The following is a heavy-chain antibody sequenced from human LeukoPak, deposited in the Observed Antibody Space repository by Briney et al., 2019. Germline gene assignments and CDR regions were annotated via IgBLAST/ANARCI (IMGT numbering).Heavy chain of an antibody. D-gene: IGHD6-13*01. V-gene: IGHV1-69*13. CDR3: ARVQVAAAGYFEY. Sequence: SVKVSCKASGGTFSSYAISWVRQAPGQGLEWMGGIIPIFGTANYAQKFQGRVTITADESTSTAYMELSSLRSEDTAVYYCARVQVAAAGYFEYWGQGTLVTVSS. CDR2: IIPIFGTA. J-gene: IGHJ4*02. CDR1: GGTFSSYA.